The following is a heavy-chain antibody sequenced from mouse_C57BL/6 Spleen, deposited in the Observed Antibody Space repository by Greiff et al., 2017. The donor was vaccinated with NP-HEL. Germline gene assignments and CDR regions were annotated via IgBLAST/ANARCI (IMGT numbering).Heavy chain of an antibody. Sequence: VQLQQSGPELVKPGASVKISCKASGYSFTGYYMNWVKQSPEKSLEWIGEINPSTGGTTYNQKFKAKATLTVDKSSSTAYMQLKSLTSEDSAVYYCARVNYGTLYYFGYWGQGTTLTVSS. J-gene: IGHJ2*01. CDR2: INPSTGGT. V-gene: IGHV1-42*01. CDR3: ARVNYGTLYYFGY. CDR1: GYSFTGYY. D-gene: IGHD1-1*01.